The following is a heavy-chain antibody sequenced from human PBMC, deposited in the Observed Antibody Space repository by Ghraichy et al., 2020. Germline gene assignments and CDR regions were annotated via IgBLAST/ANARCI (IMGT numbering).Heavy chain of an antibody. CDR1: GFTFSSYA. CDR3: AKFKYGGNSRTAFDY. D-gene: IGHD4-23*01. V-gene: IGHV3-23*01. CDR2: ISGSGGST. J-gene: IGHJ4*02. Sequence: GGSLRLSCAASGFTFSSYAMSWVRQAPGKGLEWVSTISGSGGSTDYADSVKGRFTISRDNSKNTLYLQMNSLRAEDTAVYYCAKFKYGGNSRTAFDYWGQGTLVTVSS.